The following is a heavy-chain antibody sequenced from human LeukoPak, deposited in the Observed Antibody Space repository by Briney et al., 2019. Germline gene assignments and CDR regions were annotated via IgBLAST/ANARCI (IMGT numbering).Heavy chain of an antibody. J-gene: IGHJ4*02. V-gene: IGHV3-43*02. CDR3: AKDIGTGWSFDY. D-gene: IGHD6-19*01. CDR2: VKGGGATT. CDR1: GFTLHNYA. Sequence: GGSLRLSCAASGFTLHNYAMHWVRQAPGRSLEWVSLVKGGGATTYADSVKGRFTISRDNSKNSLYLQMNSLRSEDTALYFCAKDIGTGWSFDYWGQGILVTVSS.